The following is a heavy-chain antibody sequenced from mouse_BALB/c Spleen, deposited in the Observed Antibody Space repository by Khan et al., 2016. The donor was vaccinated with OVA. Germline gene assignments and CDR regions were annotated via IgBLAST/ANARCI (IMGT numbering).Heavy chain of an antibody. CDR2: INPSSGYT. Sequence: QVQLKESGAELARPGASVKMSCKASGYTFTNYTMHWVKQRPGQGLEWIGYINPSSGYTNYKQNFNDKATLTTDTSSSTAYMQLSSLTSDESAVYYCSRIPIPPYYFDYWGQGTTLTVSS. CDR3: SRIPIPPYYFDY. V-gene: IGHV1-4*01. J-gene: IGHJ2*01. CDR1: GYTFTNYT.